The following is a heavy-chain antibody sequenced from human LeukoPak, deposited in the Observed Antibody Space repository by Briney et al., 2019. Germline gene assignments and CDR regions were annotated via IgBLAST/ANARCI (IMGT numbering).Heavy chain of an antibody. D-gene: IGHD1-1*01. Sequence: GTSLRLSCAASGFTFSSYGMHWVRQAPGKGLEWVANIKQDGSEKYYVDSVKGRFTISRDNAKNSLYLQMNSLRAEDTAVYYCSRDAIGTTTTNDAFEIWGQGTMVTVSS. CDR3: SRDAIGTTTTNDAFEI. CDR1: GFTFSSYG. CDR2: IKQDGSEK. V-gene: IGHV3-7*01. J-gene: IGHJ3*02.